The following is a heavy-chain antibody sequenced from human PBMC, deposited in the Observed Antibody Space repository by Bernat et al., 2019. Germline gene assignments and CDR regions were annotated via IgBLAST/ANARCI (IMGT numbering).Heavy chain of an antibody. J-gene: IGHJ6*02. CDR2: IYSGGST. D-gene: IGHD5-24*01. V-gene: IGHV3-66*01. CDR1: GFTVSSNY. Sequence: EVQLVESGGGLVQPGGSLRLSCAASGFTVSSNYMSWVRQAPGKGLEWVSVIYSGGSTYYADSVQGRFTISRDNSKNTLYLQMNSLRAEDTAVYYCASGPERATAQYYYYGMDVWGQGTTVTVSS. CDR3: ASGPERATAQYYYYGMDV.